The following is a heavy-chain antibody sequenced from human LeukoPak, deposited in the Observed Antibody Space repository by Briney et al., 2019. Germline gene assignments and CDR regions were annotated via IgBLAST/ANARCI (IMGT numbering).Heavy chain of an antibody. V-gene: IGHV1-69*06. J-gene: IGHJ6*03. Sequence: SVKVSCKASGGTFSSYAISWVRQAPGQGLEWMGGIIPIFGTANYAQKFQGRVTITADKSTSPAYMELSSLRSEDTAVYYWARGGYSYGFLAPRDYYYYMDVWGKGTTVTVSS. CDR3: ARGGYSYGFLAPRDYYYYMDV. D-gene: IGHD5-18*01. CDR2: IIPIFGTA. CDR1: GGTFSSYA.